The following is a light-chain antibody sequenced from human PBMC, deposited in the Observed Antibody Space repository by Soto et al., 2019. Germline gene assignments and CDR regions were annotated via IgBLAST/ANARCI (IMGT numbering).Light chain of an antibody. J-gene: IGLJ1*01. V-gene: IGLV1-51*01. CDR1: SSNIGGNS. CDR2: DDD. Sequence: VLKQPPSLSAAPGQRVTVSCSGSSSNIGGNSVSWYQQLPGTAPKLLIYDDDKRPSEIPDRFSGSKSGTSATLGITGFQTGDEADYYCGSWDSSLSAYVFGTGT. CDR3: GSWDSSLSAYV.